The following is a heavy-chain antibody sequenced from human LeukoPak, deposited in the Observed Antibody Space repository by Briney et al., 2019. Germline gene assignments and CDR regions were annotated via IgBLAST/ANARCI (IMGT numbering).Heavy chain of an antibody. D-gene: IGHD3-3*01. Sequence: SHTLSLTCTVSGASISSVGYYWSWIRQPAGKGLEWIGRISTSGNTNYNPSLKSQVTVSVDTSKNQFSLKLSSVTAADTAVYYCATYSIFGVLGFDYWGQGTLVTVSS. CDR3: ATYSIFGVLGFDY. CDR2: ISTSGNT. CDR1: GASISSVGYY. V-gene: IGHV4-61*02. J-gene: IGHJ4*02.